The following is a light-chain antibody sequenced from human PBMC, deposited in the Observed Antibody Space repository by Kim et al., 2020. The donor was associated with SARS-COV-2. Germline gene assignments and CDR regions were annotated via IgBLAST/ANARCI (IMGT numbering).Light chain of an antibody. CDR1: SSDVGSYNR. J-gene: IGLJ2*01. V-gene: IGLV2-18*02. Sequence: QSFTILCTGTSSDVGSYNRVSWYQQPPGTAPKLMIYEVSNRPSGVPDRFSGSKSGNTASLTISGLQAEDEADYYCSSYTSSSTLVFGGGTQLTVL. CDR3: SSYTSSSTLV. CDR2: EVS.